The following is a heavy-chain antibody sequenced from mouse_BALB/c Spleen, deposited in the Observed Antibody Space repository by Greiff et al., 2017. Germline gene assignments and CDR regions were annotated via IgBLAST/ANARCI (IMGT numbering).Heavy chain of an antibody. CDR1: GFNIKDYY. CDR2: IDPENGNT. D-gene: IGHD2-4*01. V-gene: IGHV14-1*02. Sequence: VQLQQSGAELVRPGALVKLSCKASGFNIKDYYMHWVKQRPEQGLEWIGWIDPENGNTIYDPKFQGKASITADTSSNTAYLQLSSLTSEDTAVYYCASGDYGFAYWGQGTLVTVSA. CDR3: ASGDYGFAY. J-gene: IGHJ3*01.